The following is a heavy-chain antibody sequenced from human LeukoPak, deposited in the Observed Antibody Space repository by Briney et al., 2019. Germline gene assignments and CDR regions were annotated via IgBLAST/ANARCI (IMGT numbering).Heavy chain of an antibody. D-gene: IGHD4-11*01. Sequence: PSDTLSLTCTVSGGSLSNSNYYWGWIRQPPGRGLECIGSIHYSGSTNYTPSHKSRVTISVDTSKNRFSQKLYSVTAADTAVYSCARHPSCTTVSHCSFDYWRQGTLVTVSS. CDR1: GGSLSNSNYY. J-gene: IGHJ4*02. CDR2: IHYSGST. CDR3: ARHPSCTTVSHCSFDY. V-gene: IGHV4-39*01.